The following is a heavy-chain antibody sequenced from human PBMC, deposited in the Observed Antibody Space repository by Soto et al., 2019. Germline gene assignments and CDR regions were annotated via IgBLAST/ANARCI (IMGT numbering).Heavy chain of an antibody. CDR2: INHSGST. V-gene: IGHV4-34*01. J-gene: IGHJ3*02. D-gene: IGHD3-10*01. CDR1: GGSFSGYY. Sequence: QVQLQQWGAGLLKPSETLSLTCAVYGGSFSGYYWSWIRQPPGKGLEWIGEINHSGSTNYNPSLRSRVTISGDTSKNQCSLKLSSVTAADTAVYYCARSITMVRGVKGRAFDIWGQGTMVTVSS. CDR3: ARSITMVRGVKGRAFDI.